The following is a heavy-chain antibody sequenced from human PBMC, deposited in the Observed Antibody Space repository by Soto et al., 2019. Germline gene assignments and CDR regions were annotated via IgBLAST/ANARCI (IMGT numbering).Heavy chain of an antibody. CDR1: GGSISSDGYY. CDR3: ARDGYYYDSSGTGGNWFDP. V-gene: IGHV4-30-4*01. D-gene: IGHD3-22*01. J-gene: IGHJ5*02. CDR2: IYYSGST. Sequence: PSETLSPTCTVSGGSISSDGYYWSWIRQPPGKGLEWIGYIYYSGSTYYNPSLKSRVTISVDTSKNQFSLKLSSVTAADTAVYYCARDGYYYDSSGTGGNWFDPWGQGTLVTVSS.